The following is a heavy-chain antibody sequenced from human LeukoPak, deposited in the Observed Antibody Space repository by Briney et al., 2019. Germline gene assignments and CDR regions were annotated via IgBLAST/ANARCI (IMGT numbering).Heavy chain of an antibody. CDR1: GFTFSSYS. CDR3: ARDKADTAMVTQFDY. J-gene: IGHJ4*02. V-gene: IGHV3-21*01. Sequence: GGSLRLSCAASGFTFSSYSMNWVRQAPGKGLEWVSSISSSSSYIYYADSVKGRFTISRDNAKNSLYLQMNSLRAEDTAVYYCARDKADTAMVTQFDYWGQGTLVTVSS. D-gene: IGHD5-18*01. CDR2: ISSSSSYI.